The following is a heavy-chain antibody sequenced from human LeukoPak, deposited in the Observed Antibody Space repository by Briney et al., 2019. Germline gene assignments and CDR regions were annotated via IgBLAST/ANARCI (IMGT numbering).Heavy chain of an antibody. Sequence: GGSLRLSCAASGFTFSSSAMSWVRQAPGKGLEWVSATSNNGGYTYYADSVQGRFTISRDNSKSTLCLQMNSLRAEVTAVYYCARVADTGSQSQYRALDIWGQGTMVTVSS. J-gene: IGHJ3*02. V-gene: IGHV3-23*01. CDR2: TSNNGGYT. CDR3: ARVADTGSQSQYRALDI. D-gene: IGHD1-1*01. CDR1: GFTFSSSA.